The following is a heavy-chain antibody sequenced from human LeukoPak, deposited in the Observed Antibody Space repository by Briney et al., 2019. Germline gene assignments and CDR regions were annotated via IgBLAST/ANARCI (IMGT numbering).Heavy chain of an antibody. D-gene: IGHD1-26*01. CDR3: ARSREWERNDY. CDR1: GYTFTSYY. V-gene: IGHV1-46*01. Sequence: ASVTVSCKASGYTFTSYYMHWVRQAPGQGLEWMGIINPSGGSTNYAQKFQGRVTMTRDTSTSTVYMELSSLRSEDTAVYYCARSREWERNDYWGQGTLVTVSS. J-gene: IGHJ4*02. CDR2: INPSGGST.